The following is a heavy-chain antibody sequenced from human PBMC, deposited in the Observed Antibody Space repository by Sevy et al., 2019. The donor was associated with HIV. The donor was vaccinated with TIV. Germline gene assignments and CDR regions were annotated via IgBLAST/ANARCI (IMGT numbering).Heavy chain of an antibody. J-gene: IGHJ5*02. D-gene: IGHD3-3*02. CDR1: GYSFTNYG. Sequence: ASVKVSCKASGYSFTNYGIGWVRQAPGQGLACMGWISGYNGYTNYAQNLQGRVTMTTYTSTRTAKMELRSLRSNDTATCYCAKEGKNIRSWFDPWGQGTLVTVSS. CDR3: AKEGKNIRSWFDP. V-gene: IGHV1-18*01. CDR2: ISGYNGYT.